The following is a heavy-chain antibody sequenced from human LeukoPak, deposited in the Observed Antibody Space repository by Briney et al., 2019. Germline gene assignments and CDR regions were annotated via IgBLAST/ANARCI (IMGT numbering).Heavy chain of an antibody. Sequence: SETLSLTCAVYGWSFSGYYWSWIRQPPGKGLEWIGEINHSGTTNYNPSLKSRVTISVDTSKNQFSLKLSSVTAADTAMYYCARGLIHSGSTNDYWGQGTLVTVSS. CDR1: GWSFSGYY. D-gene: IGHD1-26*01. J-gene: IGHJ4*02. V-gene: IGHV4-34*01. CDR3: ARGLIHSGSTNDY. CDR2: INHSGTT.